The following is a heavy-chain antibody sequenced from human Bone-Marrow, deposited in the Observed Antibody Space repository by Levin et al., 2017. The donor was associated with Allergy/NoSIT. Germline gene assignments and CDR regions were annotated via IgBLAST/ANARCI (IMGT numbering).Heavy chain of an antibody. CDR3: AMRFCDNGNCHLAHQQRFDP. V-gene: IGHV4-4*02. CDR2: TSRSVST. Sequence: NSSETLSLTCAVSGGSMSRTNWWSWVRQAPGKGLEWIGETSRSVSTNYNPSLKSRVTISLDESKNQFSLTLSSVTAADTAVYYCAMRFCDNGNCHLAHQQRFDPWGQGILVTVSS. D-gene: IGHD2-8*01. CDR1: GGSMSRTNW. J-gene: IGHJ5*02.